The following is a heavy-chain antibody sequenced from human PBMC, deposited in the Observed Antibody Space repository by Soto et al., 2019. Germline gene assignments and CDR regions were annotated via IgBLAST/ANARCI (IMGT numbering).Heavy chain of an antibody. D-gene: IGHD5-12*01. V-gene: IGHV4-4*02. J-gene: IGHJ4*02. Sequence: QVQLQESGPGLVKPSGTLSLTCAVSSGSISSNNWWSWVRQPPGKGLEWIGEIHHSGGTNYNPSLKSRVTISVDTSKNQFSLILSSVTAADTALYYCARNRLLGYDFDYWGQGTLVTVSS. CDR1: SGSISSNNW. CDR2: IHHSGGT. CDR3: ARNRLLGYDFDY.